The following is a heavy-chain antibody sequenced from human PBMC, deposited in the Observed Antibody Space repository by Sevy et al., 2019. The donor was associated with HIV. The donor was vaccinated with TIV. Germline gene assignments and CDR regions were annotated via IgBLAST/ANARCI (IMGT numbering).Heavy chain of an antibody. CDR1: GFTFSSYA. V-gene: IGHV3-23*01. D-gene: IGHD4-17*01. Sequence: GGSLRLSCAASGFTFSSYAMSWVRQAPGRGLEWVSLIGDSDTATYYTAPVRGRFTISRDSSKNTLYLQMTSLRAGDTAVYYCAKGSYAAFNLFEYWGQGTLVTVSS. CDR3: AKGSYAAFNLFEY. J-gene: IGHJ4*02. CDR2: IGDSDTAT.